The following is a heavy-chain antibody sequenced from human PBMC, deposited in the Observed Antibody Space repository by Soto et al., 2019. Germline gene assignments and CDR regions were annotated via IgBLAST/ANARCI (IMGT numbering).Heavy chain of an antibody. CDR2: ISGSGGST. D-gene: IGHD3-9*01. CDR3: AKDIETTYYDILTGYAKWFDP. Sequence: EVQLLESGGGLVQPGGSLRLSCAASGFTFSSYAMSWVRQAPGKGLEWVSAISGSGGSTYYADSVKGRFTISRDNSKNTLYLQMNSLRAEDTAVYYCAKDIETTYYDILTGYAKWFDPWGQGTLVTVSS. V-gene: IGHV3-23*01. CDR1: GFTFSSYA. J-gene: IGHJ5*02.